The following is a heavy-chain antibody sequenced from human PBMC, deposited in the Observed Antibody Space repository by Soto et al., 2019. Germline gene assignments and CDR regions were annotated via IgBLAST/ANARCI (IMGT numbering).Heavy chain of an antibody. CDR3: AGQNGYSSGWYWFDP. Sequence: GGSLRLSCAASGFTFPNYGLHWVRQAPDKGLEWVAVLLYNGYTQYYADSVKGRFTISGDNSKNTLYLQMDSLQPEDTAVYYCAGQNGYSSGWYWFDPWGQGTLVTVSS. V-gene: IGHV3-30*04. J-gene: IGHJ5*02. CDR1: GFTFPNYG. CDR2: LLYNGYTQ. D-gene: IGHD6-19*01.